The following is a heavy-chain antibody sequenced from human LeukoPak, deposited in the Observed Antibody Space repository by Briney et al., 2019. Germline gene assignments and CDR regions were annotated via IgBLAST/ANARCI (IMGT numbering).Heavy chain of an antibody. J-gene: IGHJ4*02. Sequence: PGGSLRLSCAASGFTFGSYAMSWVRQAPGKGLEWVSVISGSGGNTYYADSVKGRFTISRDNSKNMVYLQLNSLRAEDTAIFYCVQIPGGGYWGQGTLVTVSS. V-gene: IGHV3-23*01. CDR2: ISGSGGNT. CDR3: VQIPGGGY. CDR1: GFTFGSYA. D-gene: IGHD5-24*01.